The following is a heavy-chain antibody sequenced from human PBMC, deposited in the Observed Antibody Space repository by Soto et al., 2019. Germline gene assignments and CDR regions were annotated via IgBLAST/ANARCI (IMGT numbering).Heavy chain of an antibody. Sequence: QVQLVQSGAEVKKPGASVKVSCKASGYTFTNYGISWVRQAPGQGLEWMGWINTYNGNTKYAQKLQGRVTMTTDTSTSTAYRELRSLRSDDTAVYYCARDQAMAQFDYWGQGTRVTVSS. CDR1: GYTFTNYG. V-gene: IGHV1-18*01. CDR3: ARDQAMAQFDY. CDR2: INTYNGNT. J-gene: IGHJ4*02. D-gene: IGHD5-18*01.